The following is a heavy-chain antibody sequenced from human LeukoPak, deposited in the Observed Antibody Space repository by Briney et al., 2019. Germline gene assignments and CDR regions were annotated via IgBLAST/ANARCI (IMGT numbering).Heavy chain of an antibody. Sequence: SETLSLTCAVYGGSFSGYYWSWIRQPPGKGLEWIGEINHSGSTNYNPSLKSRVTISVDTSKNQFSLKRSAVTAADTAVYYCARVSSPRPANRPLDPWGQGTLVTVSS. CDR2: INHSGST. V-gene: IGHV4-34*01. CDR1: GGSFSGYY. D-gene: IGHD2/OR15-2a*01. CDR3: ARVSSPRPANRPLDP. J-gene: IGHJ5*02.